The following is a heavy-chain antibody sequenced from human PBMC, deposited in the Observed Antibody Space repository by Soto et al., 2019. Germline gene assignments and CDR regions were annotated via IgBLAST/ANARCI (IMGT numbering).Heavy chain of an antibody. CDR3: ARASYCSSTSCYRPWDWFDP. V-gene: IGHV1-46*01. CDR2: INPSGGST. CDR1: GYTFTSYY. Sequence: GASVKVSCKASGYTFTSYYMHWVRQAPGQGLEWMGIINPSGGSTSYAQKFQGRVTMTRDTSTSTVYMELSSLRSEDTAVYYCARASYCSSTSCYRPWDWFDPWGQGTLVTVSS. D-gene: IGHD2-2*01. J-gene: IGHJ5*02.